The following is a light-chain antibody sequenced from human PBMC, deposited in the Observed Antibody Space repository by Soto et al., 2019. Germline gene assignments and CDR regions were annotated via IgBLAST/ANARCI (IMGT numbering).Light chain of an antibody. J-gene: IGLJ1*01. CDR2: SNN. CDR1: SSNIGGNP. CDR3: ASWDDSLDGYV. V-gene: IGLV1-44*01. Sequence: QSVLAQPPSASGTPGQRVTISCSGSSSNIGGNPVNWYQHLPGTAPKLLIYSNNQRPSGVHDRFSGSKSGTSASLAISGLQSDDEADYYCASWDDSLDGYVFGPGNKLTVL.